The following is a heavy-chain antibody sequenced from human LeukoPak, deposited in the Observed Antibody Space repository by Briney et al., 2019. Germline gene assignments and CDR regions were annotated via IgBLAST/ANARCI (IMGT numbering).Heavy chain of an antibody. V-gene: IGHV3-53*01. CDR1: GFTVNSSY. D-gene: IGHD4-17*01. J-gene: IGHJ4*02. Sequence: GGSLRLSCAASGFTVNSSYMSWVRQAPGKGLEWVSIIYSGGSTYYADSVKGRFTISRDNSKNTLYLQMNSLRAEDTAVYYCARGKYGDFFDYWGQGTLVTVSS. CDR3: ARGKYGDFFDY. CDR2: IYSGGST.